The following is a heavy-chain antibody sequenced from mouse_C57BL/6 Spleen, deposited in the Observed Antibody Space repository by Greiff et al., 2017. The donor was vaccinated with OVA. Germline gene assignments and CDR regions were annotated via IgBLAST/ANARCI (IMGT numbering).Heavy chain of an antibody. CDR1: GYTFTSYW. CDR3: ARGGPIYYDYDGWYFDV. CDR2: IYPSDSET. D-gene: IGHD2-4*01. J-gene: IGHJ1*03. V-gene: IGHV1-61*01. Sequence: QVQLQQPGAELVRPGSSVKLSCKASGYTFTSYWMDWVKQRPGQGLEWIGNIYPSDSETHYNQKFKDKATLTVAKSSSTAYMQLSSLTSEDSAVYYCARGGPIYYDYDGWYFDVWGTGTTVTVSS.